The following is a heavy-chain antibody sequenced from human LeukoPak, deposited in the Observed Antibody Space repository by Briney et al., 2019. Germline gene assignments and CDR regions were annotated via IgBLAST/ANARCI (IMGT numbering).Heavy chain of an antibody. CDR3: ARDSSMGRY. V-gene: IGHV3-7*01. D-gene: IGHD2-2*01. CDR2: IKQDGTDK. Sequence: PGGSLRLSCAASGFTFSSYWMNWVRQAPGKGLEWVANIKQDGTDKCYVDSVKGRFTISRDNAKSSLYLQMDSLRVEDTAVYYCARDSSMGRYWGQGTLVSVSS. CDR1: GFTFSSYW. J-gene: IGHJ4*02.